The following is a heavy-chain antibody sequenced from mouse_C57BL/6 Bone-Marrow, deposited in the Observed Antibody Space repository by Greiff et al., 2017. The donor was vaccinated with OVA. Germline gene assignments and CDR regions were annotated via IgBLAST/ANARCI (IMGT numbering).Heavy chain of an antibody. CDR3: ARIYYYGSSFYYYAMDY. J-gene: IGHJ4*01. D-gene: IGHD1-1*01. CDR1: GYTFTDYN. V-gene: IGHV1-22*01. Sequence: EVQLQQSGPELVKPGASVKMSCKASGYTFTDYNMHWVKQSHGKSLEWIGDINPNNGGTSYNQKFKGKATLTVNKSSSTAYMELRSLTSEDSAVYYCARIYYYGSSFYYYAMDYWGQGTTVTVSS. CDR2: INPNNGGT.